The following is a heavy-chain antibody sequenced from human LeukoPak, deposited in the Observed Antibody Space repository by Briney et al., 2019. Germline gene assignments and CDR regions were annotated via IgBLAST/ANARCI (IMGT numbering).Heavy chain of an antibody. CDR2: INPSGST. CDR3: AREGGDPRWLDP. CDR1: GGSFSDYY. J-gene: IGHJ5*02. V-gene: IGHV4-34*01. D-gene: IGHD6-25*01. Sequence: SETLSLTCAVYGGSFSDYYWSWIRQPPGKGLEWIGEINPSGSTNYNPSLRSRVTMSVNTSKNQFSLNLTSVTAADTAVYSCAREGGDPRWLDPWGQGTLVTVSS.